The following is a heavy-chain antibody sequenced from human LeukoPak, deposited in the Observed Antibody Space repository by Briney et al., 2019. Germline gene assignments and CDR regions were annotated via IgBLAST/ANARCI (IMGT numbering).Heavy chain of an antibody. D-gene: IGHD2-21*02. CDR2: ISGSGGST. J-gene: IGHJ4*02. CDR1: GFTFSNAW. V-gene: IGHV3-23*01. Sequence: GGSLRLSCATSGFTFSNAWLSWVRQAPGKGLEWVSAISGSGGSTYYAGSVKGRFTISRDNSKNTLYLQMNSLRADDTAVYYCAKSHHVTAIDYWGQGTLVTVSS. CDR3: AKSHHVTAIDY.